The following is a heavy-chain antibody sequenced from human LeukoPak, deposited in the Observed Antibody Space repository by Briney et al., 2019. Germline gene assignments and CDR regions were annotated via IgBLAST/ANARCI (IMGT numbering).Heavy chain of an antibody. Sequence: PGGSLRLSCAASGFTFNNYAMNWVRQAPGKGLGWVSTINVGGDSTYYPDSVKGRFSISRDNSKNTLYPQMSSLRAEDTAIYYCARSPIPAAGTWFDPWGQGTLVTVSS. CDR2: INVGGDST. V-gene: IGHV3-23*01. J-gene: IGHJ5*02. CDR1: GFTFNNYA. CDR3: ARSPIPAAGTWFDP. D-gene: IGHD6-13*01.